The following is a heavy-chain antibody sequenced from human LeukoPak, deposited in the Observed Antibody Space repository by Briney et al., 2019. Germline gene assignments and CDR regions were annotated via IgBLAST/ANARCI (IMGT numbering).Heavy chain of an antibody. CDR3: ATLRGSSSAVFDY. CDR1: GGSFSGYY. CDR2: INHSGST. J-gene: IGHJ4*02. V-gene: IGHV4-34*01. D-gene: IGHD2-2*01. Sequence: PSETLSLTCAVYGGSFSGYYWSWIRQPPGKVLEWIGEINHSGSTNYNPSLKSRVTISVDASKNQFSLKLSSVTAADTAVYYCATLRGSSSAVFDYWGQGTLVTVSS.